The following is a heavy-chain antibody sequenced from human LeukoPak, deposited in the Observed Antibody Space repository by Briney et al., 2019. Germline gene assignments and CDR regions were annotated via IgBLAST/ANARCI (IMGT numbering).Heavy chain of an antibody. D-gene: IGHD6-19*01. Sequence: PSETLSLTCTVSGGSISSYYWSWIRQPPGKRLEWIGYIYYSGSTNYNPSLKSRVTISVDTSKNQFSLKLSSVTAADTAVYYCARVGSGWPLDYWGQGTLVTVSS. CDR1: GGSISSYY. CDR2: IYYSGST. CDR3: ARVGSGWPLDY. J-gene: IGHJ4*02. V-gene: IGHV4-59*01.